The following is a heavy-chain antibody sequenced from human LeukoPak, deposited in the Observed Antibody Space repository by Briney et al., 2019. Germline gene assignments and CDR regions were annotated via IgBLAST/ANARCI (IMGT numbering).Heavy chain of an antibody. D-gene: IGHD3-10*01. CDR3: ARRTGSYYNGGSFDP. J-gene: IGHJ5*02. CDR2: INHSGST. V-gene: IGHV4-34*01. Sequence: PSETLSLTCAVYGGSFSGYYWSWIRQPPGKGPEWIGEINHSGSTNYNPSLKSRVTISVDTSKNQFSLKLSSVTAADTAVYYCARRTGSYYNGGSFDPWGQGTLVTVSS. CDR1: GGSFSGYY.